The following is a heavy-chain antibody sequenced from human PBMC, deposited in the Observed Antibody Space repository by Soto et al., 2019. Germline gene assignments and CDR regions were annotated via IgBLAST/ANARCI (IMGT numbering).Heavy chain of an antibody. CDR2: IYYSGST. CDR3: SRDLFPIAAAPYYYYGMDV. J-gene: IGHJ6*02. Sequence: PSETLSLTCTVSGGSISSYYWSWIRQPPGKGLEWIGYIYYSGSTNYNPSLKSRVTISVDTSKNQFSLKLSSVTAADTAVYYCSRDLFPIAAAPYYYYGMDVWGQGTTVTVSS. V-gene: IGHV4-59*01. D-gene: IGHD6-13*01. CDR1: GGSISSYY.